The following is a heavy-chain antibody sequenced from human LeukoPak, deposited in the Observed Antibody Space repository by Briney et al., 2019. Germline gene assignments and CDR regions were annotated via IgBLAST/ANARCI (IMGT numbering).Heavy chain of an antibody. V-gene: IGHV4-34*01. CDR3: ARGGGNYDFWSGYYAYAFDI. D-gene: IGHD3-3*01. J-gene: IGHJ3*02. CDR2: INHSEST. Sequence: SETLSLTCAVYGGSFSGYYWSWIRQPPGKGLEWIGEINHSESTNYNPPLNSRVTISVDTSKNQFSLKLSSVTAADTAVYYCARGGGNYDFWSGYYAYAFDIWGQGTMVTVSS. CDR1: GGSFSGYY.